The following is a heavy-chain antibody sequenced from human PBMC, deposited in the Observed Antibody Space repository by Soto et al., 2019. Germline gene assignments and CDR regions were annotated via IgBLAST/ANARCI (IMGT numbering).Heavy chain of an antibody. Sequence: SETLSLTCIVSGGSISEKYWNWVRQPPGKGLEWIGLIFANGHTDYNPSLKSRVTMSVDASKNQFSLRLTSMTAADTAVYYCVASLAASGLNWLDPWGRGTLVTV. V-gene: IGHV4-4*07. CDR2: IFANGHT. CDR1: GGSISEKY. CDR3: VASLAASGLNWLDP. J-gene: IGHJ5*02. D-gene: IGHD6-13*01.